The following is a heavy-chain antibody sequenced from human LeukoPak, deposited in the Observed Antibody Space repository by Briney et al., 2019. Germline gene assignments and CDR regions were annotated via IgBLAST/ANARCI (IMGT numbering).Heavy chain of an antibody. J-gene: IGHJ4*02. Sequence: SETLSLTCTVSGGSISSYYWSWIRQPPGKGLEWIGNIYYSGSTNYNPSLKSRVTISVDTSKNQFSLKPSSVTAADTAIYYCARSYCSGGSCWVYFDYWGQGTLVTVSS. CDR2: IYYSGST. CDR1: GGSISSYY. CDR3: ARSYCSGGSCWVYFDY. D-gene: IGHD2-15*01. V-gene: IGHV4-59*08.